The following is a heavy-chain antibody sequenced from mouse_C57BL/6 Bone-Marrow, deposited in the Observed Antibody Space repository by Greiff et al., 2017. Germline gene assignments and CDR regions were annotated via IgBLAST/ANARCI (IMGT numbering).Heavy chain of an antibody. V-gene: IGHV5-6*01. CDR2: ISSGGSYT. CDR1: GFTFSSYG. CDR3: ARRDWDAFAY. J-gene: IGHJ3*01. D-gene: IGHD4-1*01. Sequence: EVQLQQSGGDLVKPGGSLKLSCAASGFTFSSYGMSWVRQTPDKRLEWVATISSGGSYTYYPDSVKGRFTISRDNAKNTLYLQMSRLKSEDTAMYYCARRDWDAFAYWGQGTLVTVSA.